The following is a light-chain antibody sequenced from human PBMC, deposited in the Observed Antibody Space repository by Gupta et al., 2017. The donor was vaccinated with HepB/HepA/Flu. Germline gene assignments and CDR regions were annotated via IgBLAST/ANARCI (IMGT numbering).Light chain of an antibody. V-gene: IGLV1-47*01. J-gene: IGLJ3*02. Sequence: LLTQAPSPSGPPGQWAGPSLSADSSNIGGNYAYWFQKVPGRAPKVLIYRNNERPSGVPDRFSGSKSGTSVSLAISGLRSEDEAEYFGAAWDDSLSRPVFGGGTRLTVL. CDR2: RNN. CDR3: AAWDDSLSRPV. CDR1: SSNIGGNY.